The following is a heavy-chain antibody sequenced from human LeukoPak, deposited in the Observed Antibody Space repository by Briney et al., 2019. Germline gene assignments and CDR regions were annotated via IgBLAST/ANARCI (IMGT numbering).Heavy chain of an antibody. J-gene: IGHJ3*01. V-gene: IGHV3-21*01. Sequence: GASQRLSCAASGFTFSDHFMNWVRQAPGKGLEWVSSISSSGSSVLYADSLRGRFTISRDNAKNSLYLQMNSLRPEDTAVYFCARERYSRSSHDALDLWGQGTMVAVAS. D-gene: IGHD6-6*01. CDR2: ISSSGSSV. CDR3: ARERYSRSSHDALDL. CDR1: GFTFSDHF.